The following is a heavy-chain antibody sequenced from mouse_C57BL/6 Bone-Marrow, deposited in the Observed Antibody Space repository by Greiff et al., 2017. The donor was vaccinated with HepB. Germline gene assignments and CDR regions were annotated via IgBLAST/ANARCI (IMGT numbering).Heavy chain of an antibody. CDR1: GFTFSSYA. V-gene: IGHV5-4*01. CDR3: ARDHDYYGSGHAY. J-gene: IGHJ3*01. CDR2: ISDGGSYT. Sequence: EVQRVESGGGLVKPGGSLKLSCAASGFTFSSYAMSWVRHTPEKRLEWVATISDGGSYTYYPDNVKGRFTISRDNAKNNLYLQMSHLKSEDTAMYYCARDHDYYGSGHAYWGQGTLVTVSA. D-gene: IGHD1-1*01.